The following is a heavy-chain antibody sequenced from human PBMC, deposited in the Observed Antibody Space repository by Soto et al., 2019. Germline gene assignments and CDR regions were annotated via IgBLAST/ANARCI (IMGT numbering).Heavy chain of an antibody. CDR1: GFTFSSYG. Sequence: GGSRLSCAASGFTFSSYGMHWVRQAPGKGLEWVAVIWYDGSNKYYADSVKGRFTISRDNSKNTLYLQMNSLRAEDTAVYYCARGSPRNTDFDYWGQGTLVTVSS. J-gene: IGHJ4*02. V-gene: IGHV3-33*01. CDR2: IWYDGSNK. D-gene: IGHD1-1*01. CDR3: ARGSPRNTDFDY.